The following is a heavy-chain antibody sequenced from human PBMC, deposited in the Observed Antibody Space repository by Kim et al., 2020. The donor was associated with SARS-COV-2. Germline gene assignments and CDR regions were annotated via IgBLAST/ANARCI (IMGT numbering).Heavy chain of an antibody. V-gene: IGHV4-59*08. CDR2: IYYSGST. CDR3: ARRHPLPYDSVWGSYRYLGSDP. J-gene: IGHJ5*02. Sequence: SETLSLTCTVSGGSISSYYWSWIRQPPGKGLEWIGYIYYSGSTNYNPSLKSRVTISVDTSKNQFSLKLSSVTAADTAVYYCARRHPLPYDSVWGSYRYLGSDPWGQGTLVTVSS. CDR1: GGSISSYY. D-gene: IGHD3-16*02.